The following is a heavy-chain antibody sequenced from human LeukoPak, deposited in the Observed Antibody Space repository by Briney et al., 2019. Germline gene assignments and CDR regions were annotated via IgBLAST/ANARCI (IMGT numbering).Heavy chain of an antibody. D-gene: IGHD2-21*02. V-gene: IGHV4-59*01. CDR2: IYYSGST. CDR3: ARFRGSHYCGGVCSKRFDS. Sequence: SETLSLTCTVSGGSISSYYWSWIRQPPGKGLEWIGYIYYSGSTNYNPSLTSRVTISVDTSKNQFSLKLSSVTAADTAVYYCARFRGSHYCGGVCSKRFDSWGQGTLVTVSS. J-gene: IGHJ4*02. CDR1: GGSISSYY.